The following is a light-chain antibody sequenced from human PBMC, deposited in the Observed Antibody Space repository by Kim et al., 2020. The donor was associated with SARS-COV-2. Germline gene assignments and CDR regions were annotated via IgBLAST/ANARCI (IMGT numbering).Light chain of an antibody. CDR3: AAWDDSLNGPL. CDR1: FSNIGSNT. V-gene: IGLV1-44*01. Sequence: ELTQPPSASATPGQRVTISCSGSFSNIGSNTVNWYQLLPGTAPKLLIYGNNQRPSGVPDRFSGSKSGTSASLAISGLQSDDEADYYCAAWDDSLNGPLFGGGTKLTVL. J-gene: IGLJ3*02. CDR2: GNN.